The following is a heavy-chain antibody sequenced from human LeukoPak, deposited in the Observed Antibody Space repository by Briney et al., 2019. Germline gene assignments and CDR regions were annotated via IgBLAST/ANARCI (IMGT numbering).Heavy chain of an antibody. J-gene: IGHJ4*02. CDR1: GYTVTGYY. CDR3: ARAGHLRFLEWPWDY. Sequence: ALVKVSCKASGYTVTGYYMHWVRQAPGQGLEWMGWINPNSGGTNYAQKFQGRVTMTRDASISTAYMELSRLRSDDTAVYYCARAGHLRFLEWPWDYWGQGTLVTVSS. V-gene: IGHV1-2*02. CDR2: INPNSGGT. D-gene: IGHD3-3*01.